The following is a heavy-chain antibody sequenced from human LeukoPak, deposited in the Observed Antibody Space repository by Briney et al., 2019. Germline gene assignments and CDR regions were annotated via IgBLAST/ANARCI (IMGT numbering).Heavy chain of an antibody. J-gene: IGHJ4*02. Sequence: GGSLRLSCAASGFTFSSYGMNWVRQAPGKGLEWVSSISSSSSYIYYADSVKGRFTISRDNVKNSLYLQMNSLRAEDTAVYDCAMDKGIYDFWSGYYWYWGQGTLVTVSS. CDR3: AMDKGIYDFWSGYYWY. V-gene: IGHV3-21*01. CDR2: ISSSSSYI. D-gene: IGHD3-3*01. CDR1: GFTFSSYG.